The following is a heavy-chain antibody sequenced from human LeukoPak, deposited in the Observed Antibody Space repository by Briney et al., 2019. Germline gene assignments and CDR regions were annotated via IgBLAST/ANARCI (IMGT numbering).Heavy chain of an antibody. D-gene: IGHD6-13*01. CDR2: INPNSGVT. CDR3: ARGFMSAAGPCDY. J-gene: IGHJ4*02. Sequence: ASLKVSCKASGYTFSYSYIHFVRQAPGQGLEWMGRINPNSGVTHYAQKFHVRVTMTRDTSMNTAYMQLSGLTSDDTAVYFCARGFMSAAGPCDYWGQGTLVTVSS. CDR1: GYTFSYSY. V-gene: IGHV1-2*06.